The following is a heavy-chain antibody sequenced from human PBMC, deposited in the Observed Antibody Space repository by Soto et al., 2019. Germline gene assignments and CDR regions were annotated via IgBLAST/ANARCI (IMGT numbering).Heavy chain of an antibody. V-gene: IGHV1-18*01. D-gene: IGHD2-15*01. CDR3: ARDKAYCSGGSCYYMDV. CDR2: ISAYNGNT. J-gene: IGHJ6*03. Sequence: ASVKVSCKASGYTFTSYGISWVRQAPGQGLEWMGWISAYNGNTNYAQKLQGRVTMTTDTSTSTAYMELRSLRSDDTAVYYCARDKAYCSGGSCYYMDVWGKGTTVTVSS. CDR1: GYTFTSYG.